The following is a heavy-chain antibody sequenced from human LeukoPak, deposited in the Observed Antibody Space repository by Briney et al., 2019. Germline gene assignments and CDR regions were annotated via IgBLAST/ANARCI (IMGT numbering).Heavy chain of an antibody. CDR2: INHSGVT. J-gene: IGHJ5*01. CDR3: SRVPPPGAPAFGVGDS. D-gene: IGHD3-10*01. CDR1: GGSFNDYF. Sequence: SETLSLTCAVYGGSFNDYFWTWIRQSPGRRLEWIGEINHSGVTNYSPTLNTRVTLSVDTAKNQFSLKLNSVTAADTAVYFCSRVPPPGAPAFGVGDSWGRGTLVTVSS. V-gene: IGHV4-34*01.